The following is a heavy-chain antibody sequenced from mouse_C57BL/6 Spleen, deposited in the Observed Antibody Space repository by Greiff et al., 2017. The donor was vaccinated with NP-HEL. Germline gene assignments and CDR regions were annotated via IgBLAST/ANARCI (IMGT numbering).Heavy chain of an antibody. CDR2: IDPETGGT. Sequence: VQLQQSGAELVRPGASVTLSCKASGYTFTDYEMHWVKQTPVHGLEWIGAIDPETGGTAYNQKFKGKAILTADKSSSTAYMELRSLTSEDSAVYYCTGGENDYAPWFAYWGQGTLVTVSA. J-gene: IGHJ3*01. CDR3: TGGENDYAPWFAY. D-gene: IGHD2-4*01. CDR1: GYTFTDYE. V-gene: IGHV1-15*01.